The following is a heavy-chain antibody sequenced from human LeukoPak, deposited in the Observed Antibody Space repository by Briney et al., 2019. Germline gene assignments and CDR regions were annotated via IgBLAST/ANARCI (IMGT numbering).Heavy chain of an antibody. J-gene: IGHJ4*02. CDR2: ISWNSGRI. Sequence: GGSLRLSCAASGFTFDDYAMHWVRQAPGKGLEWVSGISWNSGRIGYADSVKGRFTISRDNSKNSLYLQMNSLRAEDTALYYCAKDRGVAGRRNYFDYWGQGTLVTVSS. V-gene: IGHV3-9*01. D-gene: IGHD6-19*01. CDR1: GFTFDDYA. CDR3: AKDRGVAGRRNYFDY.